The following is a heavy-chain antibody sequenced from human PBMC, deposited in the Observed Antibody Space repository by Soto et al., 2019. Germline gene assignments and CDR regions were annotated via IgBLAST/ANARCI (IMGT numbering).Heavy chain of an antibody. CDR1: GYSISSGYY. CDR3: ARGLEFYGMDV. J-gene: IGHJ6*02. V-gene: IGHV4-38-2*02. CDR2: IYHSGST. Sequence: ETLSLTCPVSGYSISSGYYWGWIRQPPGKGLEWIGSIYHSGSTYYSPSLKSRVTISIDQSKNQFSLKLSSVTAADTAVYYCARGLEFYGMDVWGQGTTVTVSS. D-gene: IGHD3-3*01.